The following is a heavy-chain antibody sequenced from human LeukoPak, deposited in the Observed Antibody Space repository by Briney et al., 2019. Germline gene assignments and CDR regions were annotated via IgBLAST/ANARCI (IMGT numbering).Heavy chain of an antibody. V-gene: IGHV1-18*01. D-gene: IGHD6-13*01. J-gene: IGHJ4*02. CDR2: ISVYNGDT. Sequence: GASVKVSCKASGYTFTHFGISWVRQAPGQGLEWMGWISVYNGDTNFAQKLQDRVTMTTDTSTTTAYMELRNLRSDDTAMYYCARDHSSSCQLFDYWGQGTLVTVSS. CDR1: GYTFTHFG. CDR3: ARDHSSSCQLFDY.